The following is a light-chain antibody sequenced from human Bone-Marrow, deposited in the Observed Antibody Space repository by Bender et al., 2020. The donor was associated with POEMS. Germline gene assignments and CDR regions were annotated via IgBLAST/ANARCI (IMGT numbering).Light chain of an antibody. CDR1: SSDVGLYNY. Sequence: QSALAQPASVSGSPGQSITISCTGTSSDVGLYNYVSWYQQHPGKAPQLIIYDDNKRPSGVSNRFSGSKSGNTASLTISGLQAEDEADYYCCSYAGGSTFVVFGGGTKLTVL. CDR2: DDN. CDR3: CSYAGGSTFVV. J-gene: IGLJ2*01. V-gene: IGLV2-23*01.